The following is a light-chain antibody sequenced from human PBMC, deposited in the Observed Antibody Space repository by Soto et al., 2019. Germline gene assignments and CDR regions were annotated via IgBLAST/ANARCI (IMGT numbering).Light chain of an antibody. CDR2: GAS. Sequence: EIVLTQSPGTLSLSPGERATLSCRASQSVSSSYLAWYQQKPGQAPRLLIYGASSRVTGIPDRFSGSGSGTDFTLTISRLEPEAFAVYYCQQYRNSLYTFGQGTKLEIK. CDR3: QQYRNSLYT. CDR1: QSVSSSY. J-gene: IGKJ2*01. V-gene: IGKV3-20*01.